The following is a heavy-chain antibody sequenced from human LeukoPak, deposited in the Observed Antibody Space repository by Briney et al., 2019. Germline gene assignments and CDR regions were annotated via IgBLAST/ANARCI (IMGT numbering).Heavy chain of an antibody. CDR1: GGSFSGYY. Sequence: SETLSLTCAVYGGSFSGYYWSWIRQPPGKGLEWIGEINHSGSTNYNPSLKSRVTISVDTSKNQFSLKLSSVTAADTAVYYCARGPGWGPYDFWSGYYRSWFDPWGQGTLVTVSS. V-gene: IGHV4-34*01. D-gene: IGHD3-3*01. J-gene: IGHJ5*02. CDR3: ARGPGWGPYDFWSGYYRSWFDP. CDR2: INHSGST.